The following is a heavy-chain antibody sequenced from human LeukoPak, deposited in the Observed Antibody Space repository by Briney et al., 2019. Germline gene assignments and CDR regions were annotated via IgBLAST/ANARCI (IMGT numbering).Heavy chain of an antibody. V-gene: IGHV3-48*03. D-gene: IGHD3-10*02. Sequence: PGGSLRLSCVASGFTFTSYDFNWVRQAPGKGLVWVSYISNGGGTISYADSVKGRFTISRDNAKNSVFLQMNTLRAEDTAVYYCARDSYMFGSDYWGQGTLVTVSS. CDR1: GFTFTSYD. CDR3: ARDSYMFGSDY. CDR2: ISNGGGTI. J-gene: IGHJ4*02.